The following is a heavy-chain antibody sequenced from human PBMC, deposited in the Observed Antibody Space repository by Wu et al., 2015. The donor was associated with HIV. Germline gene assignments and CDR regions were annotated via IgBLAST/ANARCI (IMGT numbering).Heavy chain of an antibody. V-gene: IGHV1-2*02. CDR1: GYTFTGYY. D-gene: IGHD3-10*01. Sequence: QIQLVQSGAEVKKPGASVKVSCKASGYTFTGYYIHWVRQAPGQGLEWMGWINSNSGDTNHAQKFQGRVTMTRDTSISTAYMELSRLRSDDTAVYYCARDAPYGRRNLWGPGTLVTISS. CDR2: INSNSGDT. J-gene: IGHJ1*01. CDR3: ARDAPYGRRNL.